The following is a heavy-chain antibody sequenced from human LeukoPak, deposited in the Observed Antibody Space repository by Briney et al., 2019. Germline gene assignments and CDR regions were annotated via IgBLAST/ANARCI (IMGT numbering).Heavy chain of an antibody. D-gene: IGHD3-10*01. CDR3: AKHLTMVRGVILIGSFAS. Sequence: GGSLRLSCAASGFTFSSYAMSWVRQAPGKGLEWVSAISGSGGSTYYADSVKGRFTISRDNSKNTLYLQMNSLRAEDTAVYYCAKHLTMVRGVILIGSFASWAQGPL. V-gene: IGHV3-23*01. CDR2: ISGSGGST. J-gene: IGHJ4*02. CDR1: GFTFSSYA.